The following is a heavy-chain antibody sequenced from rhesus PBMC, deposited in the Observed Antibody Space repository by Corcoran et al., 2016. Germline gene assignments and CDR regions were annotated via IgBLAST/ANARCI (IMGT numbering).Heavy chain of an antibody. CDR2: VAGRGGSS. CDR3: AKKIPGGGVD. D-gene: IGHD2-39*02. Sequence: QVQLQESGPGPVKPAETLSLTCTGPVGSTGGAAWNGIRHPPGRGRGWFGYVAGRGGSSHYNPSLKSRVSISTDTSKNQFSLKMTSVTAADTAVYYCAKKIPGGGVDWGQGVLVTVSS. J-gene: IGHJ4*01. V-gene: IGHV4S5*01. CDR1: VGSTGGAA.